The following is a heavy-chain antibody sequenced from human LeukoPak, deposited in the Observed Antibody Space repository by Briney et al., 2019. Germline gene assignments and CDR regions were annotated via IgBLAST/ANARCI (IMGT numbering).Heavy chain of an antibody. CDR3: TTEDCGGDCLLY. V-gene: IGHV1-24*01. Sequence: GASVKVSCKVSGYTLTELSMHWVRQAPGKGLEWMGGFDPEDGETIYAQKFQGRVTMTEDTSTDTAYMELSSLRSEDTAVYYCTTEDCGGDCLLYWGQGTLVTVSS. CDR1: GYTLTELS. CDR2: FDPEDGET. D-gene: IGHD2-21*02. J-gene: IGHJ4*02.